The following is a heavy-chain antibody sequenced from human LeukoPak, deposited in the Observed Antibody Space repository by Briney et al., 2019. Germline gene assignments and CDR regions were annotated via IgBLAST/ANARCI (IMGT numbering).Heavy chain of an antibody. CDR3: AKNSNYYDSSGYYYY. J-gene: IGHJ4*02. CDR1: GFTFSSYA. D-gene: IGHD3-22*01. CDR2: ISGSGGST. V-gene: IGHV3-23*01. Sequence: GGSLRLSCAASGFTFSSYAMSWVRQAPGKGLEWVSAISGSGGSTYYADSVKGRFTISRDNSKNTLYLQMNSLRAEDTAVYYCAKNSNYYDSSGYYYYWGQGTLVTVSS.